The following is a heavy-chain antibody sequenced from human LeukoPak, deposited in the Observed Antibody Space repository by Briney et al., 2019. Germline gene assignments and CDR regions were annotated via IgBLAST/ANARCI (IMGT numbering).Heavy chain of an antibody. D-gene: IGHD6-13*01. Sequence: PGGSLRLSCAASGFTFSSYAMSWVRQAPGKGLDWVSGITGSGTSTSYADSVKGRFTISRDSSKNTLYLQLNSLCAEDTAVYYCARRKTGSSNCYCFDYWGQGTLVTVSS. CDR2: ITGSGTST. CDR1: GFTFSSYA. J-gene: IGHJ4*02. V-gene: IGHV3-23*01. CDR3: ARRKTGSSNCYCFDY.